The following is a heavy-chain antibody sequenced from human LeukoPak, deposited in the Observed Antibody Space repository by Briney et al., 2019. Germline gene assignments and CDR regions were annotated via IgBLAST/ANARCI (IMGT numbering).Heavy chain of an antibody. CDR3: ASFYYDYYYFDY. CDR2: IYYSGST. D-gene: IGHD3-22*01. CDR1: GGSISSYY. Sequence: SETLSLTCTVSGGSISSYYWSWIRQPPGKGLEWIGYIYYSGSTNYNPSLKSRVTISVGTSKNQFSLKLSSVTAADTAVYYCASFYYDYYYFDYWGQGTLVTVSS. J-gene: IGHJ4*02. V-gene: IGHV4-59*01.